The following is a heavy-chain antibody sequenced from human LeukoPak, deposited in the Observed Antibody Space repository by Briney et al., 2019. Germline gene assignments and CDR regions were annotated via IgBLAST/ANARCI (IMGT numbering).Heavy chain of an antibody. D-gene: IGHD5-18*01. CDR3: ARDNGYSYGIDY. J-gene: IGHJ4*02. CDR2: ALYTGST. CDR1: GGSISSYF. Sequence: SETLSLICSVSGGSISSYFWSWIRQAPGKGLEWVGYALYTGSTEYNPALKSRVPISLDTSNNQFSLRLSSVAAADTAVYYCARDNGYSYGIDYWGQGRLVTVSS. V-gene: IGHV4-59*01.